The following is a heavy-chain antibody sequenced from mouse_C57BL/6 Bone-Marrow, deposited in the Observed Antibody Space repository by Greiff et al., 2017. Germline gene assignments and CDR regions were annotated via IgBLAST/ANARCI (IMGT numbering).Heavy chain of an antibody. J-gene: IGHJ2*01. CDR1: GYTFTSYT. CDR3: ARGGSFDY. V-gene: IGHV1-4*01. D-gene: IGHD1-1*01. Sequence: VQLQQSGAELARPGASVKMSCKASGYTFTSYTMHWVKQRPGQGLEWIGYINPSSGYTKYNQKFKDKATLTADKSSSTAYMQLSSLTSEDSAGYYCARGGSFDYWGQGTTLTVSS. CDR2: INPSSGYT.